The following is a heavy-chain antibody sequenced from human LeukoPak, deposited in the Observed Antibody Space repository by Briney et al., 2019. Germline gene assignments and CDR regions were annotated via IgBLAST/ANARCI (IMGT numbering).Heavy chain of an antibody. CDR2: INPNSGGT. D-gene: IGHD4-17*01. CDR1: GYTFTSYD. Sequence: ASVKVSCKASGYTFTSYDINWVRQAPGQGLEWMGWINPNSGGTNYAQKFQGRVTMTRDTSISTAYMDLSRLRSDDTAVYYCAREGAYGYYAFDYWGQGTLVTVSS. V-gene: IGHV1-2*02. CDR3: AREGAYGYYAFDY. J-gene: IGHJ4*02.